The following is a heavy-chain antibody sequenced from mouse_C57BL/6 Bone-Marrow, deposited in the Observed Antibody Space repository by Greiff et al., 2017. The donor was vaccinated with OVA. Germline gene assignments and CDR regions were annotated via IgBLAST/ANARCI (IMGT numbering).Heavy chain of an antibody. CDR3: ARFGTTEEDY. D-gene: IGHD1-1*01. J-gene: IGHJ2*01. CDR1: GYTFTSYG. Sequence: QVQLQQSGAELARPGASVKLSCKASGYTFTSYGISWVKQRTGQGLEWIGEIYPRSGNTYYNEKFKGKATLTADKSSSTAYMELRSLTSEDSAVYFCARFGTTEEDYWGQGTTLTVSS. V-gene: IGHV1-81*01. CDR2: IYPRSGNT.